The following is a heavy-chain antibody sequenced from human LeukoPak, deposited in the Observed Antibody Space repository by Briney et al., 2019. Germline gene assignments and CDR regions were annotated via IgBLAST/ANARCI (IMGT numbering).Heavy chain of an antibody. CDR1: GGSISSYY. D-gene: IGHD2-15*01. V-gene: IGHV4-4*07. J-gene: IGHJ4*02. CDR3: ARLCSGGSCYPRLFGY. CDR2: IYTSGST. Sequence: SETLSLTCTVSGGSISSYYWSWIRQPAGKGLEWIGRIYTSGSTNYNPSLKSRVTMSVDTSKNQFSLKLSSVTAADTAVYYCARLCSGGSCYPRLFGYWGQGTLVTVSS.